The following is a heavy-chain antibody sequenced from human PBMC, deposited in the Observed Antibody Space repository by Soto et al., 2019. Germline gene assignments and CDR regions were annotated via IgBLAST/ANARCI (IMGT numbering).Heavy chain of an antibody. CDR2: INPNSGGT. J-gene: IGHJ6*02. D-gene: IGHD2-2*01. Sequence: ASVKVSCKASGYTFTGYYMHWVRQAPGQGLEWMGWINPNSGGTNYAQKFQGWVTMTRDTSISTAYMELSRLRSDDTAVYYCARPQVPFVVVPAASNWQEYGIDVWGEDTTVTVSS. CDR3: ARPQVPFVVVPAASNWQEYGIDV. V-gene: IGHV1-2*04. CDR1: GYTFTGYY.